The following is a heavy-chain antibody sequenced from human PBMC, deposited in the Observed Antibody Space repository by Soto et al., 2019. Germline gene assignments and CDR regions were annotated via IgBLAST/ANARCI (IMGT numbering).Heavy chain of an antibody. CDR2: IIPIFGTA. D-gene: IGHD2-15*01. CDR3: ARDIGCSGGSCYPHDAFDL. Sequence: SVEVSCASCRGTLSSNAMSWVRQAPGQGLEWMGGIIPIFGTANYAQKFQGRVTITADESTSTAYMELSSLRSEDTAVYYCARDIGCSGGSCYPHDAFDLWGQGTMVTV. J-gene: IGHJ3*01. V-gene: IGHV1-69*01. CDR1: RGTLSSNA.